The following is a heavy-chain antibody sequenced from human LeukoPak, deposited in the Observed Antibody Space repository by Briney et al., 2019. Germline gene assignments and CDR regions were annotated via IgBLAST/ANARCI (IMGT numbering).Heavy chain of an antibody. CDR2: TYYRSTWYN. Sequence: SQTLSLTCAISGDSVSSNSVTWNWIRQSPSRGLEWLGRTYYRSTWYNDYAVSVRGRITVNPDTSKNQFSLHLNSVTPEDTAVYYCARRLTQYDCFDPWGRGILVTVSS. J-gene: IGHJ5*02. CDR3: ARRLTQYDCFDP. V-gene: IGHV6-1*01. D-gene: IGHD2-2*01. CDR1: GDSVSSNSVT.